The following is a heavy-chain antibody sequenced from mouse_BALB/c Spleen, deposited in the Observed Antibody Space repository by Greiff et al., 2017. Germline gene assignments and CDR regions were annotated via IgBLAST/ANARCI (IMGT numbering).Heavy chain of an antibody. J-gene: IGHJ4*01. V-gene: IGHV1-69*02. CDR1: GYTFTSYW. CDR3: ARRGNYYAMDY. Sequence: VQLQQPGAELVKPGASVKLSCKASGYTFTSYWMHWVKQRPGQGLEWIGEIDPSDSYTNYNGKFKGKATLTADKSSSTAYMQLSSLTSEDSAVYFCARRGNYYAMDYWGQGTSVTVSS. D-gene: IGHD2-1*01. CDR2: IDPSDSYT.